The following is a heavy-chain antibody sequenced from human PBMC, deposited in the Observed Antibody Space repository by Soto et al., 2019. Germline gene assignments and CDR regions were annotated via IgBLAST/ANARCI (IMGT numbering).Heavy chain of an antibody. CDR3: ARLEGLATISYYFDF. J-gene: IGHJ4*02. CDR1: DDSINSDKYY. CDR2: IYYRGNA. V-gene: IGHV4-39*01. Sequence: SETLSLTCSVSDDSINSDKYYWGWIRQPPGKGLEWIGRIYYRGNAYYNTSLQTRVAISLDKSKNKFSLKLNSVTAADSAVNFFARLEGLATISYYFDFWGPGALVTVSS. D-gene: IGHD3-9*01.